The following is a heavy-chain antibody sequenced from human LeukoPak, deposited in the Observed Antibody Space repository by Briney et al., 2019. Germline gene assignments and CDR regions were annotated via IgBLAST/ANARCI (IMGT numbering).Heavy chain of an antibody. V-gene: IGHV4-34*01. CDR1: GGSFSGYY. D-gene: IGHD3-22*01. Sequence: PSETLSLTCAVYGGSFSGYYWSWIRQPPGKGLEWIGEINHSGSTNYNPSLKSRVTISVDTSKNQFSLKLSPVTAADTAVYYCARQSLYYYDSSGYYSSYCFDYWGQGTLVTVSS. CDR3: ARQSLYYYDSSGYYSSYCFDY. J-gene: IGHJ4*02. CDR2: INHSGST.